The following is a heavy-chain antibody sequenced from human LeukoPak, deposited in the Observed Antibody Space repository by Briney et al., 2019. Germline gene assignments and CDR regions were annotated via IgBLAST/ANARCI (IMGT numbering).Heavy chain of an antibody. V-gene: IGHV3-23*01. CDR3: AKEYDSSGYGYRDAFDI. D-gene: IGHD3-22*01. Sequence: PGGSLRLSCAASGFTFSSYAMSWVRQAPGKGLEWVSAISGGGGSTYYADSVKGRFTISRDNSKNTLYLQMNSLRAEDTAVYYCAKEYDSSGYGYRDAFDIWGQGTMVTVSS. CDR2: ISGGGGST. J-gene: IGHJ3*02. CDR1: GFTFSSYA.